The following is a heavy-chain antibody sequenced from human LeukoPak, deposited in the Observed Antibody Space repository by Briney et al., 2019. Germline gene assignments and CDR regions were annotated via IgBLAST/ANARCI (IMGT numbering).Heavy chain of an antibody. CDR2: IYYSGST. D-gene: IGHD3-3*01. V-gene: IGHV4-59*01. Sequence: PSETLSLTCAVYGGSFSGYYWSWIRQPPGKGLEWIGYIYYSGSTNYNPSLKSRVTISVDTSKNQFSLKLSSVTAADTAVYYCARVTENYDFWSGSLRGSYYYMDVWGKGTTVTVSS. J-gene: IGHJ6*03. CDR3: ARVTENYDFWSGSLRGSYYYMDV. CDR1: GGSFSGYY.